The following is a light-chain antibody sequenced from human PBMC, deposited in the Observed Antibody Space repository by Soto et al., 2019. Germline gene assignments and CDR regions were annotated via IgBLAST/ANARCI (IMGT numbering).Light chain of an antibody. CDR1: SSDVGGHDY. CDR2: QVS. V-gene: IGLV2-14*03. CDR3: FSHSDNNPFYV. Sequence: LTQPASVSGSPGQSITISCSGTSSDVGGHDYVSWYQQHPGKAPKLTIFQVSRRPSGVSNRFSASKSGNTASLTISGLQAEDEAEYFCFSHSDNNPFYVFGSGTKVPS. J-gene: IGLJ1*01.